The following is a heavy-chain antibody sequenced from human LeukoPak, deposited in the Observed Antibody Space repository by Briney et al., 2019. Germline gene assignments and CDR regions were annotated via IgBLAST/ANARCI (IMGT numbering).Heavy chain of an antibody. CDR2: FDPEDGET. V-gene: IGHV1-24*01. D-gene: IGHD1-26*01. CDR1: GYTLTELS. J-gene: IGHJ4*02. Sequence: GASVTVSCKVSGYTLTELSMHWVRQAPGKGLEWMGGFDPEDGETIYAQKFQGRVTMTEDTSTDTAYMELSSLRAEDTAVYYCAKSRNTGGRYYYFDYWGQGTLVTVSS. CDR3: AKSRNTGGRYYYFDY.